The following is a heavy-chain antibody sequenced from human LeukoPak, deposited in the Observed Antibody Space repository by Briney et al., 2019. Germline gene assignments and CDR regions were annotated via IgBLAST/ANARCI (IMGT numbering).Heavy chain of an antibody. D-gene: IGHD3-22*01. V-gene: IGHV4-39*07. CDR1: GGSISSSSYY. J-gene: IGHJ4*02. CDR2: IYYSGST. Sequence: SETLSLTCTVSGGSISSSSYYWGWIRQPPGKGLEWIGSIYYSGSTYYNPSLKSRVTISVDTSKNQFSLKLSSVTAADTAVYYCARDRGGIVVVYDYWGQGTLVTVSS. CDR3: ARDRGGIVVVYDY.